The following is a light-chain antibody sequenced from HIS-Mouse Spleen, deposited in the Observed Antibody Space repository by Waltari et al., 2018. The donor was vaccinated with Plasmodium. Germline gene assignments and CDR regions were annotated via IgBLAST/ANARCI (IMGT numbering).Light chain of an antibody. CDR1: SLRRHY. J-gene: IGLJ2*01. Sequence: SSELTQDPAVSVALGQTVRITCQGDSLRRHYASWYQQKPGQAPVLVIHGKNNRPSGIPDRFSGSSSGNTASLTITGAQAEDEADYYCNSRDSSGTHGVFGGGTKLTVL. CDR3: NSRDSSGTHGV. V-gene: IGLV3-19*01. CDR2: GKN.